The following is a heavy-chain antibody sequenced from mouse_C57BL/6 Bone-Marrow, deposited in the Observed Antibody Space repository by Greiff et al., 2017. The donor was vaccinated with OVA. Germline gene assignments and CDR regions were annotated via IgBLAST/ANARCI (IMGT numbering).Heavy chain of an antibody. CDR2: IWTGGGT. V-gene: IGHV2-9-1*01. D-gene: IGHD1-1*01. Sequence: VQLQESGPGLVAPSQSLSITCTVSGFSLTSYAISWVRQPPGKGLEWLGVIWTGGGTNYNSALKSRLSISKDNSKSQVFLKMNSLQTDDTARYYCARNSHYYGGSYHYFDYWGQGTTLTVSS. CDR1: GFSLTSYA. CDR3: ARNSHYYGGSYHYFDY. J-gene: IGHJ2*01.